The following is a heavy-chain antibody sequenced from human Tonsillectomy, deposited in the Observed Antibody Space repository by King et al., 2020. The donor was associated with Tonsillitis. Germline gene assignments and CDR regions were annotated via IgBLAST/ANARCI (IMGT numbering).Heavy chain of an antibody. J-gene: IGHJ3*02. CDR1: GFTFSRYG. V-gene: IGHV3-30*03. CDR3: ATAPVLLWFGDYPGAFDI. CDR2: ISYDGSNE. D-gene: IGHD3-10*01. Sequence: VQLVESGGGVVQPGRSLRLSCASSGFTFSRYGMHWVRQAPGKGLEWVAVISYDGSNEYYADSVKGRFTISRDNSKNTLYLQMNSLRVEDTAVYYCATAPVLLWFGDYPGAFDIWGQGTMVTVSS.